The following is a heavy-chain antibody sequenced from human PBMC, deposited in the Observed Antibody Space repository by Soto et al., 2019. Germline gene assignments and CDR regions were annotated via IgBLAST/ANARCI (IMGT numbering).Heavy chain of an antibody. Sequence: PGGSLRLSCAASGFTFSSYWMSWVRQAPGKGLEWVANIKQDGSEKYYVDSVKGRFTISRDNAKNSLYLQMNSLRAEDTAVYYCAGDQPKITMIVSPDAFDIWGQGTMVT. J-gene: IGHJ3*02. D-gene: IGHD3-22*01. CDR2: IKQDGSEK. CDR3: AGDQPKITMIVSPDAFDI. V-gene: IGHV3-7*03. CDR1: GFTFSSYW.